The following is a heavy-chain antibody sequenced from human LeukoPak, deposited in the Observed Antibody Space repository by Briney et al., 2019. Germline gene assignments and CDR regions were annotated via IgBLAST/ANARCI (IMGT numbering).Heavy chain of an antibody. CDR3: ARSAENRGEWLLVPQGFDY. CDR1: GYTFTSYG. Sequence: ASVKVSCKASGYTFTSYGISWVRQAPGQGLEWMGWISAYNGNTNYAQKLQGRVTMTTDTSTSTAYMELRSLRSDDTAVYYCARSAENRGEWLLVPQGFDYWGQGTLVTVSS. J-gene: IGHJ4*02. CDR2: ISAYNGNT. V-gene: IGHV1-18*01. D-gene: IGHD3-3*01.